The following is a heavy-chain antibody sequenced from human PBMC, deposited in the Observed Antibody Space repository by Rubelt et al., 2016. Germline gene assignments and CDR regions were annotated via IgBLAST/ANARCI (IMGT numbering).Heavy chain of an antibody. Sequence: QVQLQESGPGLVKPSETLSLTCTVSGASISSDYWSWIRQPPGKGLEWIGSIYYSGSTYYNPSLKSRGTKTPDKSKNQFSLKLSAVTAADTAVYDCARLGYNWNDAWFDPWGQGTLVTVSS. CDR1: GASISSDY. CDR3: ARLGYNWNDAWFDP. V-gene: IGHV4-59*12. J-gene: IGHJ5*02. D-gene: IGHD1-20*01. CDR2: IYYSGST.